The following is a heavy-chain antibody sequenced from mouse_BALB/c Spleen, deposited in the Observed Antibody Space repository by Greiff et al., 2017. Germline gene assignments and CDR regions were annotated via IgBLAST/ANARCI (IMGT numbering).Heavy chain of an antibody. CDR2: ISIYYDNT. Sequence: QVQLQQSGPELVRPGESVKISCKGSGYTFTDYAMHWVKQSHAKSLEWIGVISIYYDNTNYNQKFKGKATMTVDKSSSTAYMELARLTSEDSAIYYCARGGVVHYAMDYWGQGTSVTVSS. D-gene: IGHD1-1*01. CDR1: GYTFTDYA. V-gene: IGHV1-67*01. J-gene: IGHJ4*01. CDR3: ARGGVVHYAMDY.